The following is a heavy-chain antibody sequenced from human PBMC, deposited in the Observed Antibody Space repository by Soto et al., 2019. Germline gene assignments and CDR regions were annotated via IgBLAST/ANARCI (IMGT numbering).Heavy chain of an antibody. J-gene: IGHJ3*02. CDR3: ARYCRYYDISTGRSDAFDI. D-gene: IGHD3-9*01. V-gene: IGHV3-7*01. Sequence: GGSLRLSCAASGFPFSSYWMTWVRQAPVTGLEWVANIKQDGREKYYVDSVEGRFTISRDNAMSSLYLQMNSLRAEDTAVYYCARYCRYYDISTGRSDAFDIWGQGTMVTVSS. CDR2: IKQDGREK. CDR1: GFPFSSYW.